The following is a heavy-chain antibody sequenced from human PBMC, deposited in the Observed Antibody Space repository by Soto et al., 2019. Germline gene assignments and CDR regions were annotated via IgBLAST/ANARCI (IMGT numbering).Heavy chain of an antibody. D-gene: IGHD3-9*01. CDR3: AKVAGLRYFDWLPVGPLDYYGMDG. Sequence: LRLSCAASGFTFSSYGMHWVRQAPGKGLEWVAVISYDGSNKYYADSVKGRFTISRDNSKNTLYLQMNSLRAEDTAVYYCAKVAGLRYFDWLPVGPLDYYGMDGWGQGTTVTVSS. CDR2: ISYDGSNK. CDR1: GFTFSSYG. J-gene: IGHJ6*02. V-gene: IGHV3-30*18.